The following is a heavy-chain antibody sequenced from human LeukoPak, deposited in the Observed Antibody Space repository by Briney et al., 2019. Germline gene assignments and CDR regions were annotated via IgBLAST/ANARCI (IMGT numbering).Heavy chain of an antibody. CDR2: ISSSGSTI. CDR3: ARDESTSAFDI. J-gene: IGHJ3*02. CDR1: GFTFSDYY. Sequence: GGSLRLFCAASGFTFSDYYMSWIRQAPGKGLEWVSYISSSGSTIYYADSVKGRFTISRDNAKNSLYLQMNSLRAEDTAVYYCARDESTSAFDIWGQGTMVTVSS. D-gene: IGHD2-2*01. V-gene: IGHV3-11*01.